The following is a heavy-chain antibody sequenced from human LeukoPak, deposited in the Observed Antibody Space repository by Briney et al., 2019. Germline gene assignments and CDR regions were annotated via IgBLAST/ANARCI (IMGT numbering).Heavy chain of an antibody. CDR2: IYYSGST. J-gene: IGHJ4*02. V-gene: IGHV4-59*08. CDR3: ARRYRYNYGKIDY. Sequence: SETLSLTCTVSGGSISSYYWSWIRQPPGKGLEWIGYIYYSGSTNYNPSLKSRVTISVDTSKNQFSLKLSSVTAADTAVYHCARRYRYNYGKIDYWGQGILVTVSS. CDR1: GGSISSYY. D-gene: IGHD5-18*01.